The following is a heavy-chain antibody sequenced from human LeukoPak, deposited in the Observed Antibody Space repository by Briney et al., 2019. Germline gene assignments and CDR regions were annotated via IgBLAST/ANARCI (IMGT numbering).Heavy chain of an antibody. CDR1: GYSFTNYW. J-gene: IGHJ4*02. CDR3: ARHGLATIFDY. CDR2: IDPSDSYT. V-gene: IGHV5-10-1*01. Sequence: GESLKISCKGSGYSFTNYWISWVRQMPGKGLEWMGRIDPSDSYTNYSPSFEGHVTISADNSITTAYLQWSSLKASDTAMYYCARHGLATIFDYWGQGTLVTVSS. D-gene: IGHD5-24*01.